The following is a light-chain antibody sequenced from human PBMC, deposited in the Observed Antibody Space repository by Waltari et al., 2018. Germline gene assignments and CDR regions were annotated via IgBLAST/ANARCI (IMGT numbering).Light chain of an antibody. CDR1: QSVINH. Sequence: EKVMTQSPATLAVSAGERAPLPCRASQSVINHLAWYQQRPGQAPRLLIYGASSRAAGVPARFSGSGSGTEFTLSIDSLQSEDFALYFCQQYNSWPFTFGPGTQVDIK. CDR2: GAS. J-gene: IGKJ3*01. CDR3: QQYNSWPFT. V-gene: IGKV3-15*01.